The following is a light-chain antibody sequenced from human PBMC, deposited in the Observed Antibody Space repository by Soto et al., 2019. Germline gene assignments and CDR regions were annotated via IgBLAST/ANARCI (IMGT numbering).Light chain of an antibody. Sequence: EIVLTQSPGTLSLSPGERATLSCRASQSFSSSYLAWYQQKPGQAPRLLIYGASSRATGIPDRFSGSGSGTDFTLTIGRLEPEDFAVYYCQQYNSWPLTFGGGTKVEIK. V-gene: IGKV3-20*01. CDR2: GAS. J-gene: IGKJ4*01. CDR3: QQYNSWPLT. CDR1: QSFSSSY.